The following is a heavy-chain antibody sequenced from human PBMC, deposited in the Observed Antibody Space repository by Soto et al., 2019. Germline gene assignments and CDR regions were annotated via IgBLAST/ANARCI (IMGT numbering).Heavy chain of an antibody. CDR3: ARDDSMVRGADFDY. Sequence: QVQLVESGGGVVQPGRSLRLSCAASGFTFSSYGMHWVRQAPGKGLEWVAVIWYDGSNKYYADSVKGRFTISRDNSKNALYLQMNSLRAEYTAVYYCARDDSMVRGADFDYWGQGTLVTVSS. D-gene: IGHD3-10*01. CDR2: IWYDGSNK. V-gene: IGHV3-33*01. J-gene: IGHJ4*02. CDR1: GFTFSSYG.